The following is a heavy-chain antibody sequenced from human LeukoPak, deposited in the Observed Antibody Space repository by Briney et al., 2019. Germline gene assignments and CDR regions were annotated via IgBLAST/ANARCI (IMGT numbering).Heavy chain of an antibody. J-gene: IGHJ3*02. CDR2: IYTSGST. V-gene: IGHV4-4*07. D-gene: IGHD3-3*01. CDR3: ARVYDLLSGAFDI. Sequence: PSETLSLTCTVSGDSISSYYWSWIRQPAGKGLKWIGRIYTSGSTNYNPSLKSRVTMSVDTSKNQFSLKLSSVTAADTAVYYCARVYDLLSGAFDIWGQGTMVTVSS. CDR1: GDSISSYY.